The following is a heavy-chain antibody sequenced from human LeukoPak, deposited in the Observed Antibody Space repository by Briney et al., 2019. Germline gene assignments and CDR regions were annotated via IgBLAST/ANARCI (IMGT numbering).Heavy chain of an antibody. CDR3: ARGGRRGTTARDAFEI. J-gene: IGHJ3*02. CDR1: GYTFTGYY. Sequence: ASVKVSCKASGYTFTGYYMHWVRQAPGQGLEWMGWINPNSGGTNYAQKFQGRVTMTRDTSISTAYMELSRLRSDDTAVYYCARGGRRGTTARDAFEIWGQGTMVTASS. V-gene: IGHV1-2*02. CDR2: INPNSGGT. D-gene: IGHD2-21*02.